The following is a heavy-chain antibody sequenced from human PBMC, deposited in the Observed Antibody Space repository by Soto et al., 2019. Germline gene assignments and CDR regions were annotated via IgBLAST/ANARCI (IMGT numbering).Heavy chain of an antibody. CDR2: IIPIFGTA. Sequence: QVQLVQSGAEVKKPGSSVNVSCKASGGTFSSYAISWVRQAPGQGLEWMGGIIPIFGTANYGQKYQGRVTITPDESTSTAYTELSSLRSEDTGVYHCARALYSSGGSCYGTDYWGQGTLVTVFS. V-gene: IGHV1-69*01. D-gene: IGHD2-15*01. CDR3: ARALYSSGGSCYGTDY. J-gene: IGHJ4*02. CDR1: GGTFSSYA.